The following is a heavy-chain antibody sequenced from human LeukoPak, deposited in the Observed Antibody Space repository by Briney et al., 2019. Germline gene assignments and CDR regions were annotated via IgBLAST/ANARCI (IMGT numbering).Heavy chain of an antibody. CDR3: VSDYGDYDGFDP. Sequence: ASEKVSCKASGGTFSSYAISWVRHAPGQGLEWMGRIIPIFGIANYAQKFQGRVTITADKSTSTAYMELSSLRSEDTAVYYWVSDYGDYDGFDPWGQGTLVTVSS. CDR2: IIPIFGIA. D-gene: IGHD4-17*01. CDR1: GGTFSSYA. V-gene: IGHV1-69*04. J-gene: IGHJ5*02.